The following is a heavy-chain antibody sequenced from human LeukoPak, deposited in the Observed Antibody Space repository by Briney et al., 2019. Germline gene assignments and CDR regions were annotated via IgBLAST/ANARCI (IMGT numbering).Heavy chain of an antibody. CDR2: ISGSGGST. J-gene: IGHJ4*02. CDR3: AKDQGVGNYYDSSGYYGLFDY. V-gene: IGHV3-23*01. D-gene: IGHD3-22*01. Sequence: GGSLRLSCAASGFTFRSYAMNWVRQAPGKGLEWVLAISGSGGSTYYADSVKGRFTISRDNSKNTQYLQMNSLRAEDTAVYYCAKDQGVGNYYDSSGYYGLFDYWGQGTLVTVSS. CDR1: GFTFRSYA.